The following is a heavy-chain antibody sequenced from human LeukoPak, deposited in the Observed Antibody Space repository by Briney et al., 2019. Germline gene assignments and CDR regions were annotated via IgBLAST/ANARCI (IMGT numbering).Heavy chain of an antibody. Sequence: ASVKVSCKASGYAFTSYAMHWVRQAPGQRLEWMGWINAGNGNTKYSQKFQGRVTITRDTSASTAYMELSSLRSEDTAVYYCARDLGFLGPTTGTTRRVELGAFDIWGQGTMVTVSS. CDR3: ARDLGFLGPTTGTTRRVELGAFDI. CDR1: GYAFTSYA. D-gene: IGHD1-1*01. V-gene: IGHV1-3*01. J-gene: IGHJ3*02. CDR2: INAGNGNT.